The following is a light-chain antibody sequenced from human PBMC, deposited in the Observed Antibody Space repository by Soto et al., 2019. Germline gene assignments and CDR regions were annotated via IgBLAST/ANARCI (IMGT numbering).Light chain of an antibody. J-gene: IGKJ2*01. CDR2: GAS. CDR3: QQYGTPPPSA. V-gene: IGKV3-20*01. CDR1: QSVSSSY. Sequence: EIVLTQSPGTLSLSPGERATLSCRASQSVSSSYLAWYQQKPGQAPRVLIHGASSRATGIPDRFSGSGSGTDFTLTISRLEPEDFAVYFCQQYGTPPPSAFGQGTKVEIK.